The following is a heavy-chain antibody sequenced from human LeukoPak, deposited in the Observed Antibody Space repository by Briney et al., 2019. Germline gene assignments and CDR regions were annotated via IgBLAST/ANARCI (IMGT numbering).Heavy chain of an antibody. CDR1: GGSISSSSYY. D-gene: IGHD6-6*01. CDR2: IYYSGST. V-gene: IGHV4-39*01. J-gene: IGHJ4*02. Sequence: SETLSLTCTVSGGSISSSSYYWGWIRQPPGKGLEWTGSIYYSGSTYYNPSLKSRVTISVDTSKNQFSLKLSSVTAADTAVYYCARHAYIAARPGYWGQGTLVTVSS. CDR3: ARHAYIAARPGY.